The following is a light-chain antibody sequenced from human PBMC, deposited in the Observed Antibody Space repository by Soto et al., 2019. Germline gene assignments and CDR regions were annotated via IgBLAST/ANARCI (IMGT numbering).Light chain of an antibody. CDR1: SGRIASNY. CDR2: EDN. Sequence: FMLTQPHSVSESPGKTVIISCTRSSGRIASNYVQWYQQRPGSAPTTVIYEDNLRPSGVPDRFSGSVDSSSNSASLTISGLKTEDEADYYCQSYDSNNPVVFGGGTKLTVL. J-gene: IGLJ2*01. CDR3: QSYDSNNPVV. V-gene: IGLV6-57*04.